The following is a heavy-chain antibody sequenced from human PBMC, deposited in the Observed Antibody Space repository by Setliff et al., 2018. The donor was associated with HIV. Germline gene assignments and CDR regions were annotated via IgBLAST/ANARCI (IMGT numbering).Heavy chain of an antibody. CDR3: ARGSGPDKGSWFDP. CDR2: VYPADSDT. V-gene: IGHV5-51*01. CDR1: GYTFNTYW. J-gene: IGHJ5*02. Sequence: GESLKISCKSSGYTFNTYWIHWVRQMPGKGLEWMGIVYPADSDTRYSPSFQGQVNISVDKSINTALLQWSSLKASDTAMYYCARGSGPDKGSWFDPWGQGTRVTVSS. D-gene: IGHD3-10*01.